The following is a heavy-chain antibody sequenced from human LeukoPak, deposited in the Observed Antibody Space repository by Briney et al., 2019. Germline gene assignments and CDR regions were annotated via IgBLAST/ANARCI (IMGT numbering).Heavy chain of an antibody. CDR3: ARVDDYGDQPEDAFGI. V-gene: IGHV4-59*01. Sequence: SETLSLTCTVSGGSISSYYWSWIRQPPGKGLEWIGYIYYSGSTNYNPSLKSRVTISIDTSKNQFSLKLSSVTAADTAVYYCARVDDYGDQPEDAFGIWGQGTMVTVSS. CDR2: IYYSGST. D-gene: IGHD4-17*01. J-gene: IGHJ3*02. CDR1: GGSISSYY.